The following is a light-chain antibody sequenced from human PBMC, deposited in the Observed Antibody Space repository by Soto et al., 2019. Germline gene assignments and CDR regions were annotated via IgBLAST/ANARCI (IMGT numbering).Light chain of an antibody. CDR2: DVS. Sequence: QSALTQPRSVSGPPGQSVSISCSGTSSDVGTYNYVSWYQQHPGKAPKHMIYDVSKRPSGVPDRFSGSKSGNTASLTISGLQAEDEADYYCCSYAGGYTHAVFGGGTQLTVL. CDR3: CSYAGGYTHAV. CDR1: SSDVGTYNY. J-gene: IGLJ2*01. V-gene: IGLV2-11*01.